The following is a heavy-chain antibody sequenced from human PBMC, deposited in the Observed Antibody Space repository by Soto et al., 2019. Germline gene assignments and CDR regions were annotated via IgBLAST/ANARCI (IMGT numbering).Heavy chain of an antibody. V-gene: IGHV1-46*03. D-gene: IGHD3-16*01. Sequence: ASVKVSCKASGYTFTIYYMHWVRQAPGQGLEWMGIINPSGGSTSYAQKFQGRVTMTRDTSTSTVYMELSSLRSEDTAVYYCASPGVGLATGGEDAFDIWGQGTMVTVSS. CDR2: INPSGGST. CDR1: GYTFTIYY. J-gene: IGHJ3*02. CDR3: ASPGVGLATGGEDAFDI.